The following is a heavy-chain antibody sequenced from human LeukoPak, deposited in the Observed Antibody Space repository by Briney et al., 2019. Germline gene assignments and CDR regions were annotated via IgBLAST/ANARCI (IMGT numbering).Heavy chain of an antibody. CDR1: GFTFSSYS. Sequence: GGSLRLSCAASGFTFSSYSMNWVRQAPGKGLEWVSFISSSIIYIYYADSVKGRFTISRDNAKNSLYLQMNSLRAEDTAVYYCARVASTDCGDYCFDYWGQGTLVTVSS. D-gene: IGHD4-17*01. CDR2: ISSSIIYI. V-gene: IGHV3-21*01. J-gene: IGHJ4*02. CDR3: ARVASTDCGDYCFDY.